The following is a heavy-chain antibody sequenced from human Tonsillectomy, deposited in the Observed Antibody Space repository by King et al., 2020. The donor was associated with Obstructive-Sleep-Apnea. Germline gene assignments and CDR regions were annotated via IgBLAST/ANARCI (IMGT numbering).Heavy chain of an antibody. CDR3: ARILRKSGSYYSWYFYY. V-gene: IGHV4-59*01. Sequence: VQLQESGPGLVKPSETLSLTCTVSGGSISSYYWSWIRQPPGKGLEWIGYIYYSGSTNYNPSLKSRVTISVDTSKNQFSLKLSAVTAADTAVYYWARILRKSGSYYSWYFYYWAQGTLVTVSS. CDR2: IYYSGST. J-gene: IGHJ4*02. D-gene: IGHD1-26*01. CDR1: GGSISSYY.